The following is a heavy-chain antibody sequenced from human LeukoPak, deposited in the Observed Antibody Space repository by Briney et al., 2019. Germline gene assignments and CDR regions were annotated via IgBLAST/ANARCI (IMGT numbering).Heavy chain of an antibody. D-gene: IGHD3-22*01. V-gene: IGHV4-30-4*07. Sequence: SETLSLTCAVSGGSISSGGYSWSWIRQPPGKGLEWIGYIYYSGSTYYNPSLKSRVTISVDTSKTQFSLKLSSVTAADTAVYYCARDYYDSSGYYYTAFDIWGQGTMVTVSS. CDR1: GGSISSGGYS. J-gene: IGHJ3*02. CDR3: ARDYYDSSGYYYTAFDI. CDR2: IYYSGST.